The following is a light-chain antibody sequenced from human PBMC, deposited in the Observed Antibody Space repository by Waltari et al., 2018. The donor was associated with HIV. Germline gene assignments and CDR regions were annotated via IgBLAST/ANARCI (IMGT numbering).Light chain of an antibody. J-gene: IGLJ3*02. Sequence: QAGLTQPPSVSKALRQTATLTCPGNSNNVGNQGAAWLQQHQRRPPKHLSDRTNNRPAGISARLAASRSGNTASLTISGLQPEDEADYYCSAWDRSLSAWVFGGGTKLTVL. CDR3: SAWDRSLSAWV. CDR2: RTN. CDR1: SNNVGNQG. V-gene: IGLV10-54*01.